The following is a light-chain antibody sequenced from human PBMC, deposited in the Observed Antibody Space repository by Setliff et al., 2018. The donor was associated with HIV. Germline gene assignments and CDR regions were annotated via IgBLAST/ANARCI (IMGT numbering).Light chain of an antibody. V-gene: IGLV2-14*01. Sequence: QSVLAQPASVSGSPGQSITISCTGTSGDVGGHKYVSWYQQFPGKVPKLVIYEINNRPSGVSSRFSGSKSASTASLTISGLQPEDEAYYYCSSYTGKSTNTYVFGTGTKVTVL. CDR3: SSYTGKSTNTYV. CDR2: EIN. CDR1: SGDVGGHKY. J-gene: IGLJ1*01.